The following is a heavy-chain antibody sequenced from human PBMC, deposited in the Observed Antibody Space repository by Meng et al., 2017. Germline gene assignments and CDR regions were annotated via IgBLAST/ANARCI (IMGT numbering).Heavy chain of an antibody. D-gene: IGHD6-19*01. Sequence: SETLSLTCAVSGGSISSSNWWSWVRQPPGKGLEWIGEIYHSGSTNYNPSLKSRVTISVDKSKNQSSLKLSSVTAADTAVYYCARAQQWLVPYWFDPWGQGTLVTGAS. CDR3: ARAQQWLVPYWFDP. CDR1: GGSISSSNW. V-gene: IGHV4-4*02. CDR2: IYHSGST. J-gene: IGHJ5*02.